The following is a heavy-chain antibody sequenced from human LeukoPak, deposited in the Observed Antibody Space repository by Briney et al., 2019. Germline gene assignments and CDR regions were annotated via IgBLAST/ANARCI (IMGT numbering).Heavy chain of an antibody. CDR3: ARASLVTAGWFDP. D-gene: IGHD2-21*02. Sequence: GGSLRLSCAASGFTFSDYYMSWIRQAPGKGLEWVSYISSSGSTIYYADSVKGRFTISRDIAKNSLYLQMNSLRAEDTAVYYCARASLVTAGWFDPWGQGTLVTVSS. CDR2: ISSSGSTI. V-gene: IGHV3-11*01. J-gene: IGHJ5*02. CDR1: GFTFSDYY.